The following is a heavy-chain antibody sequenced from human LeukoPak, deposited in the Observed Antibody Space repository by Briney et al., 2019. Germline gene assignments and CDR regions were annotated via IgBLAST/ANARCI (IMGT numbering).Heavy chain of an antibody. CDR2: INQDGSVN. CDR1: RFTFTNYW. CDR3: ARIGYSSSSPDY. J-gene: IGHJ4*02. V-gene: IGHV3-7*01. Sequence: GRSLRLSCAASRFTFTNYWMSWVRQAPGKGLEWVANINQDGSVNYYMDSIKGRFTISRDNAKNSLFLQMNSLRADDTAVYYCARIGYSSSSPDYWGQGTLATVSS. D-gene: IGHD6-6*01.